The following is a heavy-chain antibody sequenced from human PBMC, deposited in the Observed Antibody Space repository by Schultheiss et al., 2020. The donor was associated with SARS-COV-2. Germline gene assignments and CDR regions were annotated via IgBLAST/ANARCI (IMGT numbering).Heavy chain of an antibody. Sequence: GGSLRLSCAASGFTFSSYWMSWVRQAPGKGLEWVSAISGSGGSTYYADSVKGRFTISRDNSKNTLYLQMNSLRAEDTAVYYCAKDLRAAAGTPYFDYWGQGTLVTVSS. D-gene: IGHD6-13*01. CDR3: AKDLRAAAGTPYFDY. CDR1: GFTFSSYW. V-gene: IGHV3-23*01. J-gene: IGHJ4*02. CDR2: ISGSGGST.